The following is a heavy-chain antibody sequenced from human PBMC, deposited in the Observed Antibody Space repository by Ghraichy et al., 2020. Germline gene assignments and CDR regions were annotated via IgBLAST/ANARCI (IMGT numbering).Heavy chain of an antibody. V-gene: IGHV4-59*01. CDR1: GGSISNYY. CDR3: ARGDDFWSGYQF. D-gene: IGHD3-3*01. Sequence: SQTLSLTCTVSGGSISNYYWNWIRQPPGKGLEWIGYIYHSGSTNYNPSLKTPVTISLDTSKDRFSLKLTAVTAADTAVYYCARGDDFWSGYQFWGQGILVTVSP. J-gene: IGHJ4*02. CDR2: IYHSGST.